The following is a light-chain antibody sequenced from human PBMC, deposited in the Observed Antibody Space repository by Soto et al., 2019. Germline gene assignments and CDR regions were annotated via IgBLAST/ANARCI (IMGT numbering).Light chain of an antibody. Sequence: EIVLTQSPGTLSLSPGERATLSCRASQSVSSSYLAWYQQKPGQAPRLLIYGALSRATGIPDRFSGSGSGTDFTRTISRLEAEDFAVYYCQQYGSSPWTFGQGTKVEIK. CDR2: GAL. CDR3: QQYGSSPWT. CDR1: QSVSSSY. V-gene: IGKV3-20*01. J-gene: IGKJ1*01.